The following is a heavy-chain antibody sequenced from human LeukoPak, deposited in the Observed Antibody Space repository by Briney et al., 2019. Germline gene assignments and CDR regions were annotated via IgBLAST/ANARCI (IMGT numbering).Heavy chain of an antibody. D-gene: IGHD3-3*01. Sequence: ASVTVSCKVSGNSLSELSIQWVRQAPGKGLECVGGFDPEEAKMVYEQNFQGRVTTTEDTSTQPAYMELSGLTCGDTAVYYCTTRSGDFWSGFVNWGQGTLVTVSS. CDR3: TTRSGDFWSGFVN. V-gene: IGHV1-24*01. CDR1: GNSLSELS. CDR2: FDPEEAKM. J-gene: IGHJ4*02.